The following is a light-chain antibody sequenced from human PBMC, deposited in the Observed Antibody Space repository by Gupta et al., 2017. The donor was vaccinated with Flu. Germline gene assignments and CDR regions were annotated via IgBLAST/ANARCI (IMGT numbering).Light chain of an antibody. V-gene: IGLV2-23*01. CDR1: SSDVGGCNF. Sequence: ITISSTGTSSDVGGCNFVSCYPQYPGKPPNLIIYEGSKRPAVVANRFSASKSGNTASLTISGPQAEDDADYYCCSDAGSDVYVFGTGTKVTVL. CDR3: CSDAGSDVYV. J-gene: IGLJ1*01. CDR2: EGS.